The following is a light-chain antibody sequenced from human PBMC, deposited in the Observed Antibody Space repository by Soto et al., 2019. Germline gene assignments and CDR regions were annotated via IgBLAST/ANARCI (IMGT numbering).Light chain of an antibody. V-gene: IGLV2-23*02. Sequence: QSALTQPASVSGSPGQSITISCTGTSSDVGSYNLVSWYQQLPGNAPKLIIYDVSNRPSGVSIRFSGSESGNTASLTVSGVQAEDEADYYCYSSVGRTTLFGTGTKLTVL. CDR1: SSDVGSYNL. J-gene: IGLJ1*01. CDR3: YSSVGRTTL. CDR2: DVS.